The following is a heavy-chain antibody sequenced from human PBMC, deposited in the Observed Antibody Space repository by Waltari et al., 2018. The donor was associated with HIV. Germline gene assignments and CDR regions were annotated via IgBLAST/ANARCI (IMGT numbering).Heavy chain of an antibody. Sequence: QVQLQESGPGLVRPSETLSLTCTVSGGSIGSYYWSWIRQPPGKELEWIGYIHYSGSANSNPSLKSRVTVSVDTSKHQFSLKLSSVTAADTAVYYCATLMVYAPRSHYYGMDVWGQGTTVIVSS. CDR2: IHYSGSA. D-gene: IGHD2-8*01. CDR3: ATLMVYAPRSHYYGMDV. CDR1: GGSIGSYY. J-gene: IGHJ6*02. V-gene: IGHV4-59*01.